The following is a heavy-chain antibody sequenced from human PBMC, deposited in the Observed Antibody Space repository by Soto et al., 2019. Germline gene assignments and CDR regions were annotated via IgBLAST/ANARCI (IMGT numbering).Heavy chain of an antibody. D-gene: IGHD2-2*01. CDR2: IYHSGST. CDR3: ARFSDIVVVLAEVNAFDI. Sequence: QVQLQESGPGLVKPSGTLSLTCAVSGGSISSSNWWSWVRQPPGKGLEWIGEIYHSGSTNYNPSLKSRVTISVGKSKNQFSLKLSSVTAADTAVYYCARFSDIVVVLAEVNAFDIWGQGTMVTVSS. CDR1: GGSISSSNW. V-gene: IGHV4-4*02. J-gene: IGHJ3*02.